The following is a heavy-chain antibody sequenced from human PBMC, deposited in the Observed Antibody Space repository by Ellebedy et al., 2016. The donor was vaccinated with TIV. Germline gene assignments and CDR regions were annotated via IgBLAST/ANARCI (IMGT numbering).Heavy chain of an antibody. CDR3: ASRSRSGLVAVGNDYYAMDV. CDR2: INPTGGST. D-gene: IGHD6-19*01. CDR1: GYTFSTYY. V-gene: IGHV1-46*01. J-gene: IGHJ6*02. Sequence: ASVKVSXKASGYTFSTYYMHWVRQAPGQGLEWMGIINPTGGSTSYAQKFQGRVTMTKDTSTSTVYMELSSLRSEDTAVYFCASRSRSGLVAVGNDYYAMDVWGQGTTATVSS.